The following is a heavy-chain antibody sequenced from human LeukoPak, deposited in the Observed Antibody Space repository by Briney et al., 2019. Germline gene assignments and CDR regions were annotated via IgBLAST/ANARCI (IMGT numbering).Heavy chain of an antibody. V-gene: IGHV1-69*01. CDR1: GGSFSIYA. CDR3: ARTDLGYSYGWDYYFDY. Sequence: SVKVSCKSSGGSFSIYAISWVRQAPGQGLEWMGGIIPIFGTANYVQKFQSRVTITADESTSTAYMELSSLRSEDTAMYYCARTDLGYSYGWDYYFDYWGQGTLVTVSS. J-gene: IGHJ4*02. CDR2: IIPIFGTA. D-gene: IGHD5-18*01.